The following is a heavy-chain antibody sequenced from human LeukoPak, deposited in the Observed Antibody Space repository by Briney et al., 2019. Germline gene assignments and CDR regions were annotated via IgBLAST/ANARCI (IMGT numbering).Heavy chain of an antibody. CDR3: ARANYYDSSGYYSRPYFDY. J-gene: IGHJ4*02. D-gene: IGHD3-22*01. CDR1: AYTFTSYG. Sequence: ASVKVSCKASAYTFTSYGISWVRQAPGQGLEWMGWISAYNGNTNYAQKLQGRVTMTTDTSTSTAYMELRSLRSDDTAVYYCARANYYDSSGYYSRPYFDYWGQGTLVTVSS. CDR2: ISAYNGNT. V-gene: IGHV1-18*01.